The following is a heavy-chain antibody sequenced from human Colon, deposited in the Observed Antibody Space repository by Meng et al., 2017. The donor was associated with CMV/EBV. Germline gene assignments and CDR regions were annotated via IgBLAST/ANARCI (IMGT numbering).Heavy chain of an antibody. J-gene: IGHJ4*02. D-gene: IGHD3-3*01. V-gene: IGHV3-21*01. Sequence: GGSLRLSCAASGFTFSSYSMNWVRQAPGKGLEWVSSISSSSSYIYYADSVKGRFTISRDNAKNSLSLQMNSLRAEDTAVYYCARAPSTYYDFWSGYYYFDYWGQGTLVTVSS. CDR2: ISSSSSYI. CDR3: ARAPSTYYDFWSGYYYFDY. CDR1: GFTFSSYS.